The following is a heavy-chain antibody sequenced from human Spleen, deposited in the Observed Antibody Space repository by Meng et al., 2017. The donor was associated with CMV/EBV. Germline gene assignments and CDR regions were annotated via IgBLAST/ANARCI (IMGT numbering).Heavy chain of an antibody. V-gene: IGHV3-74*01. Sequence: GESLKISCAASGFTFSSYWMHWVRQGSGKGLVWVSHINSDGSITTYADSVRCRFTISRDNAKNTLYLQMNGLRAEDTALYYCARDRDSYVLPTSYYYYGMDVWGQGTTVTVSS. CDR1: GFTFSSYW. J-gene: IGHJ6*02. D-gene: IGHD3-10*02. CDR2: INSDGSIT. CDR3: ARDRDSYVLPTSYYYYGMDV.